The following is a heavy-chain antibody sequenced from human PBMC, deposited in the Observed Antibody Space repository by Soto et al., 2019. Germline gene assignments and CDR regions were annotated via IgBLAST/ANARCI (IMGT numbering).Heavy chain of an antibody. Sequence: QVQLQQWGAGLLKPSETLSLTCAVYGGSFSGYYWSWIRQPPGKGLEWIGEINHSGSTNYNPSLKSRLTISVDTSKTQFSLKLSSVTAADTAVYYCARGRVSVHGRGMDVWGQGTTVTVSS. CDR3: ARGRVSVHGRGMDV. V-gene: IGHV4-34*01. CDR2: INHSGST. D-gene: IGHD6-6*01. J-gene: IGHJ6*02. CDR1: GGSFSGYY.